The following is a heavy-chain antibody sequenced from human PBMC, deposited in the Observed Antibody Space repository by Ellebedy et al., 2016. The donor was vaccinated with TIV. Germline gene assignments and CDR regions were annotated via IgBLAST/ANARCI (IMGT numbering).Heavy chain of an antibody. CDR1: GGSIRSSYYY. CDR2: IYYSGST. J-gene: IGHJ4*02. CDR3: ARPPETTFDFFEY. D-gene: IGHD3-16*01. V-gene: IGHV4-39*01. Sequence: SETLSLTXTVSGGSIRSSYYYWGWIRQPPGKGLEWIGSIYYSGSTYYNPSLKSRVTISVDTSKNQFSLKLSSVIAADTAVYYCARPPETTFDFFEYWGQGTLVTVSS.